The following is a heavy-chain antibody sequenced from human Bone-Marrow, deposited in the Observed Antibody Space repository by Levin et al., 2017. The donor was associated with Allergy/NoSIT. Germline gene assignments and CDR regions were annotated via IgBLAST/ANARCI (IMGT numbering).Heavy chain of an antibody. V-gene: IGHV3-23*01. D-gene: IGHD7-27*01. J-gene: IGHJ4*02. CDR2: IRGRADTT. Sequence: PGGSLRLSCVVSGFTLSDYGTSWVRQAPGKGLEWVSSIRGRADTTYYADSVKGRFTISRDNSKNTLYLQMNNLRAEDTALYYCASRPGEDPYYFDYWGQGTLVTVSS. CDR1: GFTLSDYG. CDR3: ASRPGEDPYYFDY.